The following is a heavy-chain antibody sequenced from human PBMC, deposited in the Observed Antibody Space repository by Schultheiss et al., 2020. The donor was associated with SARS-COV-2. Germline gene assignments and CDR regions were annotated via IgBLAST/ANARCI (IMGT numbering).Heavy chain of an antibody. CDR2: INPNSGGT. D-gene: IGHD2-2*01. CDR1: GYTFTGYY. Sequence: ASVKVSCKASGYTFTGYYMHWVRQAPGQGLEWMGWINPNSGGTNYAQKFQGRVTMTRDTSISTAYMELRSLRSEDTAVYYCAKDRKGYCSSTSCYAHCFDYWGQGTLVTVSS. V-gene: IGHV1-2*02. CDR3: AKDRKGYCSSTSCYAHCFDY. J-gene: IGHJ4*02.